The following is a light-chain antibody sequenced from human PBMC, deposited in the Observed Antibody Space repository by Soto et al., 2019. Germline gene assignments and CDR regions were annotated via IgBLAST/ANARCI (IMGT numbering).Light chain of an antibody. CDR1: SSNIGSNY. Sequence: QSVLTQPPSASGTPGQTVTISCSGSSSNIGSNYVYWYQQLPGTAPKLLIYRNNQRPSGVPDRFSGSKSGTSASLAISGPRSEDEADYYCASWDDSLGGPVFGGGTKLTVL. V-gene: IGLV1-47*01. J-gene: IGLJ3*02. CDR3: ASWDDSLGGPV. CDR2: RNN.